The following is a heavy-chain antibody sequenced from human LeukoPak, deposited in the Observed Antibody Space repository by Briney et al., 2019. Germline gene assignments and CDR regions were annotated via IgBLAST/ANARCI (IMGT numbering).Heavy chain of an antibody. J-gene: IGHJ5*02. CDR3: ARDFCSGGSCYHNWFDP. CDR2: IYPGDSDT. D-gene: IGHD2-15*01. V-gene: IGHV5-51*01. Sequence: GESLKISCKGSGYSFTSYWIGWVRQMPGKGLEWMGIIYPGDSDTRYSPSFQGRVTISADKSISTAYLQWSSLKASDTAMYYCARDFCSGGSCYHNWFDPWGQGTLVTVSS. CDR1: GYSFTSYW.